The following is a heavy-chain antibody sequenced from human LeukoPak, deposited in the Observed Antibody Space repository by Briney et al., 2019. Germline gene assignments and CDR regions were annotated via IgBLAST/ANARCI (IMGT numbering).Heavy chain of an antibody. Sequence: GGSLRLSCAASGFTVSSNYMSWLRQAPGKGLEWVSVIYSGGSTYYADSVKGRFTISRHNSKNTLYLQMNSLRAEDTAVYYCARVEDYDILTGFDYWGQGTLVTVPS. J-gene: IGHJ4*02. CDR2: IYSGGST. V-gene: IGHV3-53*01. CDR3: ARVEDYDILTGFDY. CDR1: GFTVSSNY. D-gene: IGHD3-9*01.